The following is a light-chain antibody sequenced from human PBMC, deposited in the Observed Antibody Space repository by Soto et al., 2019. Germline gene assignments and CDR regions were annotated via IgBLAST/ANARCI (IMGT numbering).Light chain of an antibody. Sequence: QSVLTQPPSVSGAPGQRVTISCTGSSSNIGAGHAVHWYQQLPGTAPKLLIHSNNNRPSGVPDRFSGSKSGTSASLAISGLRSEDEADYYCAVWDDSLGSPRLLFGGGTKLTVL. V-gene: IGLV1-40*01. CDR1: SSNIGAGHA. J-gene: IGLJ2*01. CDR3: AVWDDSLGSPRLL. CDR2: SNN.